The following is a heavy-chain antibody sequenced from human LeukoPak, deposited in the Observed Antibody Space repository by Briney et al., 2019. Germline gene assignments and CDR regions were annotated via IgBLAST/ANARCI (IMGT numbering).Heavy chain of an antibody. D-gene: IGHD6-19*01. V-gene: IGHV1-8*01. CDR1: GGTFTSYD. Sequence: GASVKVSCKASGGTFTSYDINWVREATGQGLEWMGWMNPNSGNTGYAQKFQGRVTMTRNTSISTAYMELSSLRSEDTAVYYCARGDGAVAGNDYWGQGTLVTVSS. CDR2: MNPNSGNT. CDR3: ARGDGAVAGNDY. J-gene: IGHJ4*02.